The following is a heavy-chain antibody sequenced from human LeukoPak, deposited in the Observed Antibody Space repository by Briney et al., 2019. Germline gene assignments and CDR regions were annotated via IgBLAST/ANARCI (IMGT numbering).Heavy chain of an antibody. D-gene: IGHD6-13*01. V-gene: IGHV1-2*04. CDR2: INPNSGGT. J-gene: IGHJ5*02. CDR1: GYTFTGYY. Sequence: GASVKVSCKASGYTFTGYYMHWVRQAPGQGLEWMGWINPNSGGTNYAQKFQGWVTMTRDTSISTAYMELSRLRSDDTAVYYCARAGSGYSSSWYLEDWFDPWGQGTLVTVSS. CDR3: ARAGSGYSSSWYLEDWFDP.